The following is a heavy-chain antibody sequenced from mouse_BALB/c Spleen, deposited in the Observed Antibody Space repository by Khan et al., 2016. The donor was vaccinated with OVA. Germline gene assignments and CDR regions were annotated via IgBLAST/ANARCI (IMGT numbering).Heavy chain of an antibody. Sequence: VHVKQSGPELVKPGAAVKISCKTSGFSFTDYMILWVKQSHGKSLEWIGSINPYYGSTTYNLNFRDKATLTVDKSSSTAYMQLNSLTSEDSAGYYCARAGLLQGLLAYWGQGTLVTVST. CDR3: ARAGLLQGLLAY. CDR1: GFSFTDYM. J-gene: IGHJ3*01. D-gene: IGHD2-12*01. CDR2: INPYYGST. V-gene: IGHV1-39*01.